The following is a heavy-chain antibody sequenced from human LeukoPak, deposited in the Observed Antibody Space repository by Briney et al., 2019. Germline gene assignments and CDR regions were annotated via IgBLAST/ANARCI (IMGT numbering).Heavy chain of an antibody. CDR2: IIPILGIA. D-gene: IGHD3-22*01. CDR3: ARHGYDSSGYSPGYFDY. J-gene: IGHJ4*02. CDR1: GGTFSSYA. Sequence: SVKVSCKASGGTFSSYAISWVRQAPGQGLEWMGRIIPILGIANYAQKFQGRVTITADKSTSTAYMELSSLRSEDTAVYYCARHGYDSSGYSPGYFDYWGQGTLVTVSS. V-gene: IGHV1-69*04.